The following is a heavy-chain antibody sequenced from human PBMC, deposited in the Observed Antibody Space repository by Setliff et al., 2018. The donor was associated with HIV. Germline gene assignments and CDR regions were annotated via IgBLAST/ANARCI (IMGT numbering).Heavy chain of an antibody. D-gene: IGHD1-26*01. J-gene: IGHJ3*02. V-gene: IGHV4-34*01. CDR3: ARLDDSGSYYENAFDI. CDR1: GGSFSGYY. CDR2: INQSENT. Sequence: SETLSLTCTVYGGSFSGYYWSWIRQPPGMGLEWIGEINQSENTNYNPSLKSRVTISVDTSKNQFSLKLSSVTAADTAVYYCARLDDSGSYYENAFDIWGQGAMVTVSS.